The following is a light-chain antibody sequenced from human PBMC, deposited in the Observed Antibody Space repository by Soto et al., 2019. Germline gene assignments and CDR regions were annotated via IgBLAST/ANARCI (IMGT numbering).Light chain of an antibody. J-gene: IGLJ2*01. Sequence: SYELTQPPSVSVAPGQTARITCGGINIGSQSGDWYQQKPGQAPVVVIYCVTGRPSGIPERFDGSNSGNTATLTISRVGVGDEGDYYCQVGDSTSDHVGFGGGTRRTVL. CDR2: CVT. CDR3: QVGDSTSDHVG. CDR1: NIGSQS. V-gene: IGLV3-21*02.